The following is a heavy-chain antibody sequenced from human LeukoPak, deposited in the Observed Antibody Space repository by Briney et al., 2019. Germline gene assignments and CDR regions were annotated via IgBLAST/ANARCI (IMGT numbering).Heavy chain of an antibody. Sequence: PGGSLRLSCAASGFTFTNYAMSWVRQAPGKGLEWVSAISGSGGSTYYADSVKGRFTISRDNSKNTLYLQMNSLRAEDTAVYYCAKNTHEYDSYVYFQHWGQGTLVTVSS. J-gene: IGHJ1*01. D-gene: IGHD3-22*01. CDR3: AKNTHEYDSYVYFQH. V-gene: IGHV3-23*01. CDR1: GFTFTNYA. CDR2: ISGSGGST.